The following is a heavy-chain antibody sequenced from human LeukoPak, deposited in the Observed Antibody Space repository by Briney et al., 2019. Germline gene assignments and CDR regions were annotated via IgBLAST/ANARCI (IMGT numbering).Heavy chain of an antibody. Sequence: GASVKVSCKASGGTFSSYAISWVRQAPGQGLEWMGRIIPILGIANYAQKFQGRVTITADKSTSTAYMELSSLGSEDTAVYYCARSSGSYRDAFDIWGQGTMVTVSS. V-gene: IGHV1-69*04. CDR1: GGTFSSYA. CDR3: ARSSGSYRDAFDI. J-gene: IGHJ3*02. D-gene: IGHD1-26*01. CDR2: IIPILGIA.